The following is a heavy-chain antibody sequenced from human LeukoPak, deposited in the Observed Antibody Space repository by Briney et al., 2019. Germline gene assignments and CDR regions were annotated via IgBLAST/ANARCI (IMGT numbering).Heavy chain of an antibody. CDR1: GYTFTSYD. Sequence: ASVKVSCKASGYTFTSYDINWVRQATGQGLEWMGWMNPNSGNTGYAQKFQGRVTITRNTSISTAYMELSSLRSEDTAVYYCARDEYSRTRVDYWGQGTLVTVSS. J-gene: IGHJ4*02. V-gene: IGHV1-8*03. D-gene: IGHD6-13*01. CDR2: MNPNSGNT. CDR3: ARDEYSRTRVDY.